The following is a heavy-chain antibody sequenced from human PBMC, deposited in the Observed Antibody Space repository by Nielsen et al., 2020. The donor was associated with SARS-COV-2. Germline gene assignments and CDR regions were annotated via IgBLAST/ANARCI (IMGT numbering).Heavy chain of an antibody. J-gene: IGHJ3*02. V-gene: IGHV3-48*01. CDR1: GFTFSSYS. Sequence: GGSLRLSCAASGFTFSSYSMNWVRQAPGRGLEWVSYISSSSSTIYYADSVKGRFTISRDNAKNSLYLQMNSLRAEDTAVYYCARERDGDDAFDIWGQGTMVTVSS. CDR2: ISSSSSTI. CDR3: ARERDGDDAFDI. D-gene: IGHD3-10*01.